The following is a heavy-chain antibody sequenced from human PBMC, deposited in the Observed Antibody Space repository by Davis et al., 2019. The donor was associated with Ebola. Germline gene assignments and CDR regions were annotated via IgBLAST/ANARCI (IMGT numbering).Heavy chain of an antibody. Sequence: MPSETLSLTCTVSGGSISSYYWSWIRQPPGKGLEWIGYIYYSGSTNYNPSPKSRVTISVDTSKNQFSLKLSSVTAADTAVYYCARGGWGAGGYWGQGTLVTVSS. CDR3: ARGGWGAGGY. CDR1: GGSISSYY. CDR2: IYYSGST. D-gene: IGHD2-15*01. J-gene: IGHJ4*02. V-gene: IGHV4-59*01.